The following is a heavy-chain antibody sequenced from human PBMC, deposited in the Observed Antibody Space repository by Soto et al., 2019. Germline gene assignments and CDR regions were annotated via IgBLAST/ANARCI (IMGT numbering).Heavy chain of an antibody. CDR3: AREGDYYDSSGYSAYYYYYGMDV. Sequence: QVQLVQSGAEVKKPGASVKVSCKASGYTFTSYGISWVRQAPGQGLEWMGWISAYNGNTNYAQKLQGRVTMTTDTSTSTADMELRGLRYDDTAVYYCAREGDYYDSSGYSAYYYYYGMDVWGQGTTVTVSS. J-gene: IGHJ6*02. V-gene: IGHV1-18*01. D-gene: IGHD3-22*01. CDR1: GYTFTSYG. CDR2: ISAYNGNT.